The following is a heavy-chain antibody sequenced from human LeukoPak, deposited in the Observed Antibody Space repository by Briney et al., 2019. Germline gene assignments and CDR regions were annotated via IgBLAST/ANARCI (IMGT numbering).Heavy chain of an antibody. CDR1: GFTFSSFS. CDR3: ARVIGSYGDSAY. J-gene: IGHJ4*02. Sequence: PGGSLRLSCAASGFTFSSFSMNWVRQAPGKGLEWLSYITSSSSSTYYADSVKGRFTISRDNDRNSLYLQMNSLRAEDTAVYYCARVIGSYGDSAYWGQGTLVTVSS. V-gene: IGHV3-48*04. D-gene: IGHD4-17*01. CDR2: ITSSSSST.